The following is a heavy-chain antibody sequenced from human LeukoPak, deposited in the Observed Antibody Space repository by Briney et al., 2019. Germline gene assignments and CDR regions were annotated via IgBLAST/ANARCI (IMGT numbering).Heavy chain of an antibody. CDR1: GYTFTGYY. V-gene: IGHV1-2*04. D-gene: IGHD3-3*01. Sequence: GASVKVSCKASGYTFTGYYMHWVRQAPGQGLEWMGWINPNSGGTNYAQKFQGWVTMTRDTSISTAYMELSSLRSEDTAVYYCARGIPPTEYDFWSGSQRSGRDYYMDVWGKGTTVTVSS. CDR2: INPNSGGT. J-gene: IGHJ6*03. CDR3: ARGIPPTEYDFWSGSQRSGRDYYMDV.